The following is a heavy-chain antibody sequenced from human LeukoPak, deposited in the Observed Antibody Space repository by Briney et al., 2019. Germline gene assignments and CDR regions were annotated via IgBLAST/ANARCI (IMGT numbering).Heavy chain of an antibody. D-gene: IGHD1-1*01. Sequence: ASVKVSCKASGGTFSSYAFNWVRQAPGQGLEWMGGIIPVFATTFYAQKFQGRVTVTADESASTAFMGLSSQRSEDTAIYYCASFDWNYHDYWGQGTLVTVSS. CDR2: IIPVFATT. CDR3: ASFDWNYHDY. J-gene: IGHJ4*02. CDR1: GGTFSSYA. V-gene: IGHV1-69*13.